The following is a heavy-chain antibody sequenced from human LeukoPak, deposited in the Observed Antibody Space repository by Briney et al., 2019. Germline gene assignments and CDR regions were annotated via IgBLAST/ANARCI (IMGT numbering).Heavy chain of an antibody. CDR1: GFTFSSYT. V-gene: IGHV3-21*01. CDR3: ARDPTPRYCSGGSCYTHYGMDV. D-gene: IGHD2-15*01. CDR2: ISSSSYI. J-gene: IGHJ6*02. Sequence: GGSLRLSCAASGFTFSSYTMNWVRQAPGKGLEWVSSISSSSYIYYADSVKGRLAISRDNAKNSLYLQMNSLRAEDTAVYYCARDPTPRYCSGGSCYTHYGMDVWGQGTTVTVSS.